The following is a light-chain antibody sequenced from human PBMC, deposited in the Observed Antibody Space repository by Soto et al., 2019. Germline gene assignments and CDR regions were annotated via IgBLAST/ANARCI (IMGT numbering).Light chain of an antibody. CDR2: DAS. Sequence: EILLTQSPATLSLSPGERATLSCRASPAVDSYLAWYQQTPGQAPRLLIYDASNRAPGIPARFSGSGSGTDFTLTISSLAPEEFAVYYCQQRNTWPFSFGPGTKVDIK. CDR1: PAVDSY. CDR3: QQRNTWPFS. V-gene: IGKV3-11*01. J-gene: IGKJ3*01.